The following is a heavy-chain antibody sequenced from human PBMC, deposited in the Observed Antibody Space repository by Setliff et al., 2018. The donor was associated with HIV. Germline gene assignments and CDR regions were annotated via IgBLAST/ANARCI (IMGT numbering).Heavy chain of an antibody. Sequence: SETLSLTCAVYGGSFSGYSWSWIRQPPGKGLEYIGSIHYDEKTYYNPSLKSRVTISIDTSKNQFSLSLTSVTDADTAVYYCVTSSSWSSRLNFWGPGMLVTVSS. CDR1: GGSFSGYS. V-gene: IGHV4-34*01. J-gene: IGHJ4*02. CDR3: VTSSSWSSRLNF. D-gene: IGHD2-2*01. CDR2: IHYDEKT.